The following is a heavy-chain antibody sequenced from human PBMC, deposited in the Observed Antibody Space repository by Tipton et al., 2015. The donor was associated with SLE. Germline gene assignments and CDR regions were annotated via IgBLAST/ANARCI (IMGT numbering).Heavy chain of an antibody. CDR3: ARAEGSWDAFDI. CDR1: GNSISSGVYY. Sequence: TLSLTCSVSGNSISSGVYYWSGIRQPPGRGLEWIGYIYYSGSTNYNPSLKSRVTISVDTSKNQFSLNLSPVTAADTAVYYCARAEGSWDAFDIWGQGTMVTVSS. D-gene: IGHD2-15*01. V-gene: IGHV4-61*08. CDR2: IYYSGST. J-gene: IGHJ3*02.